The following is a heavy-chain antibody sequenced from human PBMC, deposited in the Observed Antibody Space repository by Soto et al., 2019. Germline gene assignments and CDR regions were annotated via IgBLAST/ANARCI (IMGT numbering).Heavy chain of an antibody. J-gene: IGHJ6*02. CDR3: ARTMVRGKNYYGVDV. CDR1: GYSFTSYW. D-gene: IGHD3-10*01. CDR2: IYPGDSDT. V-gene: IGHV5-51*01. Sequence: GESLKISCKGSGYSFTSYWIGWVRQMPGKGLEWMGIIYPGDSDTRYSPSFQGQVTISADKSISTAYLQWSSLKASGTAMYYCARTMVRGKNYYGVDVWGQGTSVTVSS.